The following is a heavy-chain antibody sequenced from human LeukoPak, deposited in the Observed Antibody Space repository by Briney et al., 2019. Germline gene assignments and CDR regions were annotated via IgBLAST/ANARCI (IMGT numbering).Heavy chain of an antibody. V-gene: IGHV3-23*01. D-gene: IGHD2-15*01. CDR2: ISGGGGST. CDR3: ARDEAWSLDY. Sequence: GGSLRLSCAASGFTFSSYAMSWVRQAPGKGLEWVSSISGGGGSTYHADSVKGRFTISRDNSKNMLYLQMNSLRAEDTAVYYCARDEAWSLDYWGQGTLVTVSS. J-gene: IGHJ4*02. CDR1: GFTFSSYA.